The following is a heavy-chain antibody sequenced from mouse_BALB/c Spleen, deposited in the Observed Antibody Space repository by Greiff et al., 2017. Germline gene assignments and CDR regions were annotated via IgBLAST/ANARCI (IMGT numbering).Heavy chain of an antibody. CDR2: INPSNGGN. Sequence: QVQLQQSGAELVKPGASVKLSCKASGYTFTSYYMYWVKQRPGQGLEWIGEINPSNGGNNFNEKFKSKAKLTVDKSSSTAYMQLSSLTSEDSAVYYCTRWTTVVAFDYWGQGTTLTVSS. V-gene: IGHV1S81*02. J-gene: IGHJ2*01. CDR3: TRWTTVVAFDY. CDR1: GYTFTSYY. D-gene: IGHD1-1*01.